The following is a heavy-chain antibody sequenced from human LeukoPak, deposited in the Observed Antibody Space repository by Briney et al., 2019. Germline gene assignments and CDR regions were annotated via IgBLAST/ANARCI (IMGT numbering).Heavy chain of an antibody. CDR1: GFTFSRHG. Sequence: GGSLRLSCAPSGFTFSRHGMHWVRQAPGKGLEWVAIISNDGSRKYYAHSVEGRFTISRDNSKNTLYLQMDSLRAEDTAVYYCAKDPWGQEQQPPKDYWGQGTLVTVSS. CDR2: ISNDGSRK. CDR3: AKDPWGQEQQPPKDY. J-gene: IGHJ4*02. V-gene: IGHV3-30*18. D-gene: IGHD6-13*01.